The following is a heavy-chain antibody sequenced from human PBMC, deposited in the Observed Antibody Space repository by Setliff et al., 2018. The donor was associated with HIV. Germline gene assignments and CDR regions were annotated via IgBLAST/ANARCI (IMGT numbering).Heavy chain of an antibody. CDR3: ARCYYNFWSGYPLDYMDV. CDR1: GDSISRSSFF. V-gene: IGHV4-31*01. CDR2: IYYSGSA. D-gene: IGHD3-3*01. Sequence: SETLSLTCSVSGDSISRSSFFWTWIRQHPGKGLEWIGYIYYSGSATYNPSLKSQASISVDTSTNEFSLKLSSVTAADTAVYYCARCYYNFWSGYPLDYMDVWGKGTTVTVSS. J-gene: IGHJ6*03.